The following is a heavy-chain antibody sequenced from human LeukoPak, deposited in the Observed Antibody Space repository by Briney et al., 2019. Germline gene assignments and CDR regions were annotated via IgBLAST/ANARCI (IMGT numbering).Heavy chain of an antibody. CDR1: GGSFSGYY. Sequence: SETLSLTCAVYGGSFSGYYWSWIRQPPGKGLEWIGEINHSGSTNYNPSLKSRVTISVDTSKNQFSLKLSSVTAADTAVYYCARSYSSSWYFDYWGQGTLVTVSS. J-gene: IGHJ4*02. D-gene: IGHD6-13*01. CDR3: ARSYSSSWYFDY. CDR2: INHSGST. V-gene: IGHV4-34*01.